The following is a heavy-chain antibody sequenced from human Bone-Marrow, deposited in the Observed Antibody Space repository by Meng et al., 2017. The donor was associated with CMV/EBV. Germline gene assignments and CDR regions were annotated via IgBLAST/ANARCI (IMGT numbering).Heavy chain of an antibody. CDR1: GFTFSSYW. CDR3: ARAGYDFWSGPVDY. CDR2: IKEDGSEK. V-gene: IGHV3-7*01. D-gene: IGHD3-3*01. Sequence: GGPLRLSCAASGFTFSSYWMSWVRQAPGKGLEWVANIKEDGSEKYYVDSVKGRFTISRYNAKNSLYLKMNSLRAEDTAVYYCARAGYDFWSGPVDYWGQGTLVTVSS. J-gene: IGHJ4*02.